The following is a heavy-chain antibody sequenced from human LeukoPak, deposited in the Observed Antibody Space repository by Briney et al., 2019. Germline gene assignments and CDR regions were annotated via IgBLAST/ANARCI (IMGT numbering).Heavy chain of an antibody. CDR3: ARDSASGSYRHAFDI. D-gene: IGHD1-26*01. CDR1: GFTFSNYW. V-gene: IGHV3-7*01. Sequence: QPGGSLRLSCAASGFTFSNYWMTWVRQAPGKGLEWVANIKQDGSEKYYVDSVKGRFTISRDNAKNSLYLQMNSLRAEDTAVYYCARDSASGSYRHAFDIWGQGTMVTVSS. J-gene: IGHJ3*02. CDR2: IKQDGSEK.